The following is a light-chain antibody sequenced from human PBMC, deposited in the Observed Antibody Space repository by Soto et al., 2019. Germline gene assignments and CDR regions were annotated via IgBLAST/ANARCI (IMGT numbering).Light chain of an antibody. CDR3: QQSSSTLWT. CDR2: ASF. CDR1: QSISSY. J-gene: IGKJ1*01. Sequence: DIQMTQSPSSLSASVGDRVTITCRVSQSISSYLNWYKQKPGKAPKLLIYASFSLQSGVPLRFSGSGSGTDFTLTISSLQPEAFATYYCQQSSSTLWTFGTGTKFEIK. V-gene: IGKV1-39*01.